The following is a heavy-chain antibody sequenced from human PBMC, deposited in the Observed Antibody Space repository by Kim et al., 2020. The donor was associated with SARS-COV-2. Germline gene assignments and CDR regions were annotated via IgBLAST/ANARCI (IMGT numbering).Heavy chain of an antibody. D-gene: IGHD3-22*01. CDR3: AKDRRYYDSSGYSPDY. J-gene: IGHJ4*02. Sequence: VKGRFTISRDNSKNTLYLQVNSLRAEDTAVYYCAKDRRYYDSSGYSPDYWGQGTLVTVSS. V-gene: IGHV3-23*01.